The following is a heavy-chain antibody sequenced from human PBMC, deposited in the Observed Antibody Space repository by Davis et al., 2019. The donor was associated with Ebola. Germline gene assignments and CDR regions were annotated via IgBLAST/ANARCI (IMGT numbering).Heavy chain of an antibody. CDR2: ITWNSGKI. J-gene: IGHJ4*02. CDR3: ARGTVATIEAYFDH. V-gene: IGHV3-9*01. D-gene: IGHD5-12*01. Sequence: PGGSLRLSCGVSGFTFADYAMYWVRHVPGKGLAWVSSITWNSGKIAYSDSVKGRFTVSRENAKNSLFLQMNSLRPEDTALYYCARGTVATIEAYFDHWGQGALVTVS. CDR1: GFTFADYA.